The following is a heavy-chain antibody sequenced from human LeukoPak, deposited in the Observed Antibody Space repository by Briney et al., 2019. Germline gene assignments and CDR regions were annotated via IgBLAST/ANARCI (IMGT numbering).Heavy chain of an antibody. CDR2: ISYDGSNK. CDR3: ARVRGARELRAFDI. Sequence: GGSLRLSCAASGFTFSSYGMHWVRQAPGKGLEWVAVISYDGSNKYYADSVKGRFTISRDNSKNTLYLQVNSLRAEDTAVYYCARVRGARELRAFDIWGQGTMVTVSS. V-gene: IGHV3-30*03. J-gene: IGHJ3*02. CDR1: GFTFSSYG. D-gene: IGHD1-26*01.